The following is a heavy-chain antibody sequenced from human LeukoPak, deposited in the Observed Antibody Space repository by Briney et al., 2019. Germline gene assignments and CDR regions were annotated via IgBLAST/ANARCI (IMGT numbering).Heavy chain of an antibody. Sequence: GGSLRLSCAVSGFTFNTYSMNWVRQAPGKGLEWVSYISSSSSTIYYADSVKGRFTISRDNAKNTLYLQMNSLRAEDTAVYYCARAASGYSSGWPFDYWGQGTLVTVSS. D-gene: IGHD6-19*01. CDR3: ARAASGYSSGWPFDY. CDR2: ISSSSSTI. J-gene: IGHJ4*02. V-gene: IGHV3-48*01. CDR1: GFTFNTYS.